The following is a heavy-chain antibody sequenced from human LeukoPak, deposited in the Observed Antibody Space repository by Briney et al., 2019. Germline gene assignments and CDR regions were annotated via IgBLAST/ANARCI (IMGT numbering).Heavy chain of an antibody. CDR2: IYYSGST. J-gene: IGHJ6*03. CDR1: GDSMSSSHYC. V-gene: IGHV4-61*05. CDR3: ARVLMGGGSYSRYYYYYYMDV. D-gene: IGHD1-26*01. Sequence: KPSETLSLTCTVSGDSMSSSHYCWGWIRQPPGKGLEWIGYIYYSGSTNYNPSLKSRVTISVDTSKNQFSLKLSSVTAADTAVYYCARVLMGGGSYSRYYYYYYMDVWGKGTTVTISS.